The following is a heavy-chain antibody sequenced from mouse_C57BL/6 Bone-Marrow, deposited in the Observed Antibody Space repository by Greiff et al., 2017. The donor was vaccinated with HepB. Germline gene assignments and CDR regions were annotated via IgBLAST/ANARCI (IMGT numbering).Heavy chain of an antibody. V-gene: IGHV5-4*01. CDR2: ISDGGSYT. Sequence: EVHLVESGGGLVKPGGSLKLSCAASGFTFSSYAMSWVRQTPEKRLEWVATISDGGSYTYYPDNVKGRFTISRDNAKNNLYLQMSHLKSEDTAMYYCARENYEAYWGQGTLVTVSA. CDR3: ARENYEAY. CDR1: GFTFSSYA. D-gene: IGHD2-4*01. J-gene: IGHJ3*01.